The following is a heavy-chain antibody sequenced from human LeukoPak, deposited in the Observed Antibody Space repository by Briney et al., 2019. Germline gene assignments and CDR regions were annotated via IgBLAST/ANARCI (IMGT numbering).Heavy chain of an antibody. CDR2: IYHRGST. CDR3: ARGAEYYAIWRGYAGYSDY. Sequence: SQTLSLTCAVSGGSISSGGYSWSWIRQPPGKGLEWVGSIYHRGSTYYNPSLRSRVTISLDRSKKKFSLKLTSVTAADTAVYFCARGAEYYAIWRGYAGYSDYWGQGISVTVPS. D-gene: IGHD3-3*01. CDR1: GGSISSGGYS. J-gene: IGHJ4*02. V-gene: IGHV4-30-2*01.